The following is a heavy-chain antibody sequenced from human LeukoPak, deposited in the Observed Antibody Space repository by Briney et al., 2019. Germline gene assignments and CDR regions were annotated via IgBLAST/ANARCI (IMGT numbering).Heavy chain of an antibody. CDR3: ARDRIAAAVLDY. CDR1: GYTFTSHG. D-gene: IGHD6-13*01. Sequence: ASVKVSCKASGYTFTSHGFSWVRQAPGQGLEWMGWINPYHGKTKYAQKFQGRVTMTTDTSTNTAHMELRSLTSDDTAVYFCARDRIAAAVLDYWGQGTLVTVSS. V-gene: IGHV1-18*01. CDR2: INPYHGKT. J-gene: IGHJ4*02.